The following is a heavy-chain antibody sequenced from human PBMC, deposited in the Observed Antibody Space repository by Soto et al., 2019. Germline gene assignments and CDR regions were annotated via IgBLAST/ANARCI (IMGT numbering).Heavy chain of an antibody. CDR2: ISAYNGNK. CDR3: ARDLGGSYYAPVDY. D-gene: IGHD1-26*01. V-gene: IGHV1-18*01. J-gene: IGHJ4*02. CDR1: GYTFTSYH. Sequence: ASVKVSCKASGYTFTSYHITRVRQAPGQGLEWMGWISAYNGNKKYAQNFQGRVTMTTDTSTSTAYMELRSLRSDDTAVYYCARDLGGSYYAPVDYWGQGTVVTVSS.